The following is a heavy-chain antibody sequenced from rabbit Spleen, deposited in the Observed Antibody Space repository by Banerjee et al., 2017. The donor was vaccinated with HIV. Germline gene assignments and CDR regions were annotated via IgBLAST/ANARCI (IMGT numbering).Heavy chain of an antibody. V-gene: IGHV1S40*01. Sequence: QSLEESGGGLVKPGASLTLTCTASGFSISSSYFMCWVRQAPGKGLEWISCIAGSSSGFTYSATWAKGRFTVSKTSSTTVTLQMTSLTAADTATYFCARDTRAAYAYFNGMDLWGQGTLVTVS. J-gene: IGHJ6*01. CDR3: ARDTRAAYAYFNGMDL. D-gene: IGHD6-1*01. CDR1: GFSISSSYF. CDR2: IAGSSSGFT.